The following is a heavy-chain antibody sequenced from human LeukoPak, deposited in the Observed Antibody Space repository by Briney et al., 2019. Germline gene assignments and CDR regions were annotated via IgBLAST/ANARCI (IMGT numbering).Heavy chain of an antibody. V-gene: IGHV3-64*01. CDR3: ARDSGSYYGADY. D-gene: IGHD1-26*01. CDR2: ISSNGGST. Sequence: GGSLRLSCAASGFTFSSYGMHWVRQAPGKGLEYVSAISSNGGSTYYANSVKGRFTISRDNSKNTLYLQMGSLRAEDMAVYYCARDSGSYYGADYWGQGTLVTVSS. J-gene: IGHJ4*02. CDR1: GFTFSSYG.